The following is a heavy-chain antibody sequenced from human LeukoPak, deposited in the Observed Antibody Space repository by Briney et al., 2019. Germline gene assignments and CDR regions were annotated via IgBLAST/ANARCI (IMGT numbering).Heavy chain of an antibody. D-gene: IGHD5-12*01. CDR3: AKTHYDLLDV. V-gene: IGHV3-23*01. Sequence: PGGSLRLPCAASGFSFSTPPMSWVRQPPGKGLEWVSAMNNGPGATFYRDSVRGRFTISRDDSKSTLYLQMNSLRAEDTGTYYCAKTHYDLLDVWGQGTTVTVSS. CDR2: MNNGPGAT. J-gene: IGHJ6*02. CDR1: GFSFSTPP.